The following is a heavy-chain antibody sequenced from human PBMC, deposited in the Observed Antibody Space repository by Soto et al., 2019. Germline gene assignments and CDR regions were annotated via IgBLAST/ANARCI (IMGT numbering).Heavy chain of an antibody. J-gene: IGHJ6*02. CDR1: GYSFTSYW. CDR2: IDPSDSYT. Sequence: GESLKISCKGSGYSFTSYWISWVRQMPGKGLEWMGRIDPSDSYTNYSPSFQGHVTISADKSIGTAYLQWSSLKASDTAMYYCARLRPTQSNYYYYGMDVWGQGTTVTVSS. CDR3: ARLRPTQSNYYYYGMDV. D-gene: IGHD2-15*01. V-gene: IGHV5-10-1*01.